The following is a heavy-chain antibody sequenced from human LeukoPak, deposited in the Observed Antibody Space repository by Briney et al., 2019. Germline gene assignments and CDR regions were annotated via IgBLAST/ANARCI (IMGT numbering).Heavy chain of an antibody. CDR1: GFTFDDYP. J-gene: IGHJ4*02. D-gene: IGHD5-18*01. Sequence: GGSLRLSCAASGFTFDDYPMHWVRQAPGKGLEWVSGISWNSGSIGYADSVKGRFTISRDNAKNSLYLQMNSLRAEDTAVYYCARDRFGYLGDYWGQGTLVTVSS. V-gene: IGHV3-9*01. CDR3: ARDRFGYLGDY. CDR2: ISWNSGSI.